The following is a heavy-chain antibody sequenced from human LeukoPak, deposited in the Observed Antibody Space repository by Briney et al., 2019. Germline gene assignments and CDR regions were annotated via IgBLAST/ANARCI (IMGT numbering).Heavy chain of an antibody. CDR3: ATHTGQKYSSSLTY. J-gene: IGHJ4*02. CDR2: IIPIFGTA. V-gene: IGHV1-69*01. CDR1: GGTFISYA. Sequence: SVKVSCKASGGTFISYAISWVRQAPGQGLEWMGGIIPIFGTANYAQKFQGRVTITADESTSTAYMELSSLRSEDTAVYYCATHTGQKYSSSLTYWGQGTLVTVSS. D-gene: IGHD6-13*01.